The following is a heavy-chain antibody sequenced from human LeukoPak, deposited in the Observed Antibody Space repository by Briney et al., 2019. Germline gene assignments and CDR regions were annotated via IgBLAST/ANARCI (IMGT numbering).Heavy chain of an antibody. CDR1: GGSISSYC. CDR2: IYYSGST. Sequence: SETLSLTCTVSGGSISSYCWSWIRQPPGKGLEWSGYIYYSGSTNYNPSLKSRVTISVDTSKNQFSLKLSSVTAADTAVYYCARDLGGALFDYWGQGTLVTVSS. V-gene: IGHV4-59*01. CDR3: ARDLGGALFDY. D-gene: IGHD3-16*01. J-gene: IGHJ4*02.